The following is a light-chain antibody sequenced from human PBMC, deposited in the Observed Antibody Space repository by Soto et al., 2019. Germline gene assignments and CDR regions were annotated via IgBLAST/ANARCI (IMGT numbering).Light chain of an antibody. V-gene: IGKV3-15*01. J-gene: IGKJ1*01. CDR1: QSVSSN. Sequence: EIVMTQSPATLSVSAGERATLSCRASQSVSSNLARYQQKPGQAPRLLIHGASTRATGIPARFSGSGSGTEFTLTISSLQSEDFAVYYCQQYNNWPPWTFGQGTKVEIK. CDR3: QQYNNWPPWT. CDR2: GAS.